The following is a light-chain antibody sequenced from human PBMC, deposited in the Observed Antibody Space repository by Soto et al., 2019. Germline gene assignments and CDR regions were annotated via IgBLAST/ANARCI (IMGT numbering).Light chain of an antibody. V-gene: IGLV4-69*01. CDR2: INGDGSH. Sequence: QSVLTQSPSASASLGASVKLTCTLSSGQSSYPIAWHQQQPEKGPRYLMKINGDGSHSKGDGIPDRFSGSSSGAERYLTISSLQPEDEADYYCQTWGPGTRVFGGGTKLTVL. CDR3: QTWGPGTRV. CDR1: SGQSSYP. J-gene: IGLJ3*02.